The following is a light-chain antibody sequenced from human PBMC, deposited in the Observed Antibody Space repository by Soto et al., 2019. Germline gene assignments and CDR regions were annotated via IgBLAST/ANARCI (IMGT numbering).Light chain of an antibody. V-gene: IGKV1-39*01. Sequence: IRMTHSPSSLSASVGETVTITFRASQSISSHLNWYQQKPGKAPNLLMYTASNLQSGVPSRFSGSRSGTDFTLTISSLQPEDVATYYCQKYGSAPQTFGQGTKVDI. J-gene: IGKJ1*01. CDR2: TAS. CDR1: QSISSH. CDR3: QKYGSAPQT.